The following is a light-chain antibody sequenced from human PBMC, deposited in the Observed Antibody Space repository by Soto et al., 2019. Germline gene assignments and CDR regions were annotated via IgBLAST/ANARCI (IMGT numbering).Light chain of an antibody. CDR3: QQSYTTPRT. V-gene: IGKV1-39*01. Sequence: DIEMTQSPSSLSASVGDRVTITCRASQSISSYLNWYQQKPGNDPNLLIYAASTLQSGVPSRFSAYGSETDFTLTITNLHAEDFATYYGQQSYTTPRTFGQGTKVEVK. CDR2: AAS. CDR1: QSISSY. J-gene: IGKJ1*01.